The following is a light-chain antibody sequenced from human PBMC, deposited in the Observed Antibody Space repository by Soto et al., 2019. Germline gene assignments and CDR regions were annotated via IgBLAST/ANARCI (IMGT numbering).Light chain of an antibody. CDR2: GAS. CDR3: QQYGSSRT. Sequence: EIVLTQSPGTLSLSPGERATLSCRASQSVSSSYLGWYQQKPGQAPRLLIYGASSRATGIPDRFSGSGSGTDFTLTISRLEPEGFAVYYCQQYGSSRTFGQGTKVEIK. J-gene: IGKJ1*01. V-gene: IGKV3-20*01. CDR1: QSVSSSY.